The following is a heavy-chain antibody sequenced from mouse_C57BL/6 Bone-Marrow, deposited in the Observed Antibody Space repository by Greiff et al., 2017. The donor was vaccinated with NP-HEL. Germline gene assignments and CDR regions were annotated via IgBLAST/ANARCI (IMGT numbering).Heavy chain of an antibody. Sequence: EVKLMESGGGLVQPKGSLKLSCAASGFSFNTYAMNWVRQAPGKGLEWVARIRSKSNNYATYYADSVKDRFTISRDDSESMLYLQMNNLKTEDTAMYYCVRQRDDGYFFAYWGQGTLVTVSA. D-gene: IGHD2-3*01. J-gene: IGHJ3*01. CDR1: GFSFNTYA. V-gene: IGHV10-1*01. CDR3: VRQRDDGYFFAY. CDR2: IRSKSNNYAT.